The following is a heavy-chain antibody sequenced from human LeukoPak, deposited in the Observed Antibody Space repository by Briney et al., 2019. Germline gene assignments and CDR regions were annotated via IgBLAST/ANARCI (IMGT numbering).Heavy chain of an antibody. D-gene: IGHD3-22*01. CDR2: INAGNGNT. J-gene: IGHJ5*02. V-gene: IGHV1-3*01. CDR3: ASHYYDSSGCVWFDP. Sequence: GASVKVSCTASGYTFTSYAMHWVRQAPGQRLEWMGWINAGNGNTKYSQKFQGRVTITRDTSASTAYMELSSLRSEDTAVYYCASHYYDSSGCVWFDPWGQGTLVTVSS. CDR1: GYTFTSYA.